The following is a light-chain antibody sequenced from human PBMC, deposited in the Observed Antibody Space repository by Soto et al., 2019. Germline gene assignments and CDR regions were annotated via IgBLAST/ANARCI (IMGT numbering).Light chain of an antibody. CDR3: QQTYNFPVT. Sequence: HMTQSASSVSASVGYRVTITCRASHGISSWLAWYQQKKGKAPNLLIYTASTLQTGVPSRFSGSRYGTDFNLTISSLQPEDFATYYCQQTYNFPVTFGGGTKVDI. J-gene: IGKJ4*01. CDR1: HGISSW. CDR2: TAS. V-gene: IGKV1D-12*01.